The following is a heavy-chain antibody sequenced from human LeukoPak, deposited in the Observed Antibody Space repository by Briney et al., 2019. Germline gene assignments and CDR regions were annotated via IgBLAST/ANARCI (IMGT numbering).Heavy chain of an antibody. J-gene: IGHJ4*02. Sequence: GGSLRLSCAVSGFTFSNYWMSRVRPAPGKGLEWVANINQYASEKYYMDSVKGRFTISRDNAKNSLYLQLNSLRAEDTAMYYCVNDYGRQRGYWGQGTLVIVSS. CDR3: VNDYGRQRGY. CDR2: INQYASEK. D-gene: IGHD4-17*01. CDR1: GFTFSNYW. V-gene: IGHV3-7*01.